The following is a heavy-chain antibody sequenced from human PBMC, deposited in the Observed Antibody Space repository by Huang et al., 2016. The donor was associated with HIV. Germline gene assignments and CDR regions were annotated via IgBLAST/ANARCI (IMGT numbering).Heavy chain of an antibody. CDR3: ARGGPYSRDYYYYGMDV. D-gene: IGHD6-13*01. Sequence: QVQLQESGPGLVKPSETLSLTCTVSGGSISSYYWSWIRQPPGKGLEWIWYIHSSGSTNYNPSLKSRVTTSVDTSKNQFFLKLSSVTAADTAVYYCARGGPYSRDYYYYGMDVWGQGTTVTVSS. J-gene: IGHJ6*02. CDR2: IHSSGST. V-gene: IGHV4-59*01. CDR1: GGSISSYY.